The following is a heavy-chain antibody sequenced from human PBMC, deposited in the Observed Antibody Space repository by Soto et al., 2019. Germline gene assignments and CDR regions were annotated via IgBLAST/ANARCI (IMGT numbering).Heavy chain of an antibody. CDR3: ASGKMVRGPRPQYYFYFGMDV. Sequence: QVQLVQSGLEVKKPGASVKVSCKASGYSFTNFGFNWVRQATGQGLEWMGWVSNYNGNRKYAEKFQGRVTMTTDTSANTAYMELGSLRSDDTALYYCASGKMVRGPRPQYYFYFGMDVWGQGTTLIVSS. V-gene: IGHV1-18*01. CDR2: VSNYNGNR. D-gene: IGHD3-10*01. J-gene: IGHJ6*02. CDR1: GYSFTNFG.